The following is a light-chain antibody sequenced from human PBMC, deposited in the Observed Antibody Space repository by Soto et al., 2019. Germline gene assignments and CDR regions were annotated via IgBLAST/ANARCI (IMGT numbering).Light chain of an antibody. Sequence: QPVLTQSPSASASLGASVKLTCSLSSGHSSYAIAWHQQQPGKGPRSLMKLNSDGRHTKGDGIPDRFSGSSSGAERYLTISSLQSEDEADYYCQTWGTGIQVFGGGTKLTVL. CDR3: QTWGTGIQV. V-gene: IGLV4-69*01. J-gene: IGLJ3*02. CDR1: SGHSSYA. CDR2: LNSDGRH.